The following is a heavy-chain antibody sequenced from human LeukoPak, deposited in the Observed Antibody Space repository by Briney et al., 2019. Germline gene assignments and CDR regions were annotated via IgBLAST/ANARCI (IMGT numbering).Heavy chain of an antibody. V-gene: IGHV4-61*08. D-gene: IGHD3-3*01. CDR1: GGSISSGGYS. CDR3: ARSKYYDFWSGYPFFDP. CDR2: IYYSGST. J-gene: IGHJ5*02. Sequence: SETLSLTCAVSGGSISSGGYSWSWIRQPPGKGLEWIGYIYYSGSTNYNPSLKSRVTISVDTSKNQFSLKLSSVTAADTAVYYCARSKYYDFWSGYPFFDPWGQGTLVTVSS.